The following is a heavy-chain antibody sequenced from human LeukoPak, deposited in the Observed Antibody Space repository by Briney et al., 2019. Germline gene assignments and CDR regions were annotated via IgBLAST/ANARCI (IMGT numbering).Heavy chain of an antibody. D-gene: IGHD5-18*01. CDR2: LYIGGNT. J-gene: IGHJ4*02. CDR1: GFTVSTNY. Sequence: GGSLRLSCAASGFTVSTNYMSWVRQAPGKGLEWVSALYIGGNTYYADSVRGRFTISRDNSKNTLYLQMNSLRAEDTAIYYCMTAAGYNFGQYWGQGTLVTVSS. CDR3: MTAAGYNFGQY. V-gene: IGHV3-53*01.